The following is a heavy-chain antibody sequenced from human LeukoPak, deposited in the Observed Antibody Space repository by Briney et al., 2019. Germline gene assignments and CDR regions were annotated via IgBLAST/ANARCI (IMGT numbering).Heavy chain of an antibody. V-gene: IGHV4-30-2*01. CDR2: IYQSEST. D-gene: IGHD3-10*01. CDR3: GRSYGSGIDS. J-gene: IGHJ4*02. Sequence: SETLSLTCAVSGASISSDGYSWSWIRQPPGKGLEWIGNIYQSESTYYNPSLKSRITISIDRSKNHFSLNLGSVTAADTAVYYCGRSYGSGIDSRGQGTLVSVSS. CDR1: GASISSDGYS.